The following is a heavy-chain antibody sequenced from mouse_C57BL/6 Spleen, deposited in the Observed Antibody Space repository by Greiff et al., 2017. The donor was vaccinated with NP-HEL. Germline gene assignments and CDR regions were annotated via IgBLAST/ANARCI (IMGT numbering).Heavy chain of an antibody. D-gene: IGHD1-1*01. CDR2: IHPNSGST. J-gene: IGHJ3*01. Sequence: VQLQQPGAELVKPGASVKLSCKASGYTFTSYWMHWVKQRPGQGLEWIGMIHPNSGSTNYNEKFKSKATLTVDKSSSTAYMQLSSLTSEDSAVYYCAKGAYYYGSSGAWFAYWGQGTLVTVSA. CDR1: GYTFTSYW. V-gene: IGHV1-64*01. CDR3: AKGAYYYGSSGAWFAY.